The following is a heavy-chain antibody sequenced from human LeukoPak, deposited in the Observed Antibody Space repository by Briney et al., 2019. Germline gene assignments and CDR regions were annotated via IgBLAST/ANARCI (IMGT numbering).Heavy chain of an antibody. CDR3: ARNPLAAAGTRNYYYYYYMDV. Sequence: GGSLRLSCAASGFTFSSYSMNWVRQAPGKGLEWVSYISSSSSTIYCADSVKGRFTISRDNAKNSLYLQMNSLRAEDTAVYYCARNPLAAAGTRNYYYYYYMDVWGKGTTVTVSS. J-gene: IGHJ6*03. CDR1: GFTFSSYS. CDR2: ISSSSSTI. V-gene: IGHV3-48*01. D-gene: IGHD6-13*01.